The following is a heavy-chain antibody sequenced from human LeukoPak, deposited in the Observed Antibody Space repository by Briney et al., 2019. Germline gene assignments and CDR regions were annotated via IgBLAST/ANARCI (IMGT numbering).Heavy chain of an antibody. CDR1: GYIFTNYY. D-gene: IGHD1-26*01. J-gene: IGHJ3*02. CDR3: ARDGTNAFDI. Sequence: ASVKVSCKASGYIFTNYYMHWVRQAPGQGLEWMGMINPSGGSTNYAQKLQGRVTLTRDTSTSTVYMELSSLRSENTAVYYCARDGTNAFDIWGQGTLVTVSP. V-gene: IGHV1-46*01. CDR2: INPSGGST.